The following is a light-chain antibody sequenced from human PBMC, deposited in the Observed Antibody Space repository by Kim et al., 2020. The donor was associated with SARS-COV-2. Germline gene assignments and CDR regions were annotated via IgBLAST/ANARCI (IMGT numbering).Light chain of an antibody. V-gene: IGKV1-39*01. CDR1: QDISRY. CDR3: QQSYSASRA. Sequence: DIQMTQSPSSLSASVGDRVTITCRASQDISRYLNWYQQKPGKAPKLLIYTASSLQSGVPSRFTGSGSETDFTRTISSLRPEDFATYYCQQSYSASRAFGRGTKVDIK. CDR2: TAS. J-gene: IGKJ1*01.